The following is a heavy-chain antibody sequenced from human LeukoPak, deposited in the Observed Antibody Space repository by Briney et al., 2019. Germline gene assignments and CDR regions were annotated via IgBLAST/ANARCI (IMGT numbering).Heavy chain of an antibody. Sequence: KSSETLSLTCAVSGYSISSGYYWGWIRQPPGKGLEWIGSIYYSGSTYYNPSLKSRVTISVDTSKNQFSLKLSSVTAADTAVYYCARHYIYSSGWYFPIFDYWGQGTLVTVSS. CDR3: ARHYIYSSGWYFPIFDY. D-gene: IGHD6-19*01. CDR1: GYSISSGYY. J-gene: IGHJ4*02. CDR2: IYYSGST. V-gene: IGHV4-38-2*01.